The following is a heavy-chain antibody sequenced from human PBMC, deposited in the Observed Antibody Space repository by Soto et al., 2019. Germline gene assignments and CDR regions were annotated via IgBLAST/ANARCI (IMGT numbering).Heavy chain of an antibody. Sequence: GGSLRLSCAASGFTFDDYTMHWVRQAPGKGLEWVSLISWDGGSTYYADSVKGRFTISRDNSKNSLYLQMNSLRTEDTALYYCAKDIASTIAVAGIDYWGQGTLVTVSS. CDR2: ISWDGGST. CDR3: AKDIASTIAVAGIDY. D-gene: IGHD6-19*01. CDR1: GFTFDDYT. J-gene: IGHJ4*02. V-gene: IGHV3-43*01.